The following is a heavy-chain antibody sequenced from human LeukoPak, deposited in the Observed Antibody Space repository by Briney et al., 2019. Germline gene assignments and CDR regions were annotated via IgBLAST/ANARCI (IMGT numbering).Heavy chain of an antibody. Sequence: PSETLSLTCAVSGYSISSGYYWGWIRQPPGKGLEWIGSIHHSGSTYYNPSLKSRVTISVDTSKNQFSLKLSSVTAADTAVYYCARDIGTYGSGSYYSDAFDIWGQGTMVTVSS. CDR2: IHHSGST. CDR3: ARDIGTYGSGSYYSDAFDI. V-gene: IGHV4-38-2*02. CDR1: GYSISSGYY. D-gene: IGHD3-10*01. J-gene: IGHJ3*02.